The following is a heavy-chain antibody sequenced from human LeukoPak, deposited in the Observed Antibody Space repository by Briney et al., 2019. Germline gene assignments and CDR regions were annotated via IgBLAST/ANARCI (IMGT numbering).Heavy chain of an antibody. CDR3: ARSPAAAILPVDFDY. V-gene: IGHV4-59*12. CDR1: GGSISSYY. J-gene: IGHJ4*02. D-gene: IGHD6-13*01. CDR2: IYYSGST. Sequence: SETLSLTCTVSGGSISSYYWSWIRQPPGKGLEWIGYIYYSGSTNYNPSLKSRVTISVDTSKNQFSLKLSSVSAADTAVYYCARSPAAAILPVDFDYWGQGTLVTVSS.